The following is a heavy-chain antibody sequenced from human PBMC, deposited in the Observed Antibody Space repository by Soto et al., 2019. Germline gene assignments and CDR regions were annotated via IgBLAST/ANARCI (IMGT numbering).Heavy chain of an antibody. Sequence: SETLSLTCAVYGGSCSGYYWSWIRQPPGKGLEWIGEINHSGSTNYNPSLKSRVTISVDTSKNQFSLKLSSVTAADTAVYYCARGRIQLWLYYFDYWGQGTLVTVSS. V-gene: IGHV4-34*01. CDR2: INHSGST. D-gene: IGHD5-18*01. CDR1: GGSCSGYY. CDR3: ARGRIQLWLYYFDY. J-gene: IGHJ4*02.